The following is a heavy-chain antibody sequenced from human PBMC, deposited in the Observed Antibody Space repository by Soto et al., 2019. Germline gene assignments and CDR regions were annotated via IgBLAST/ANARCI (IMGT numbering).Heavy chain of an antibody. D-gene: IGHD5-18*01. CDR2: IYYSGST. J-gene: IGHJ5*02. CDR1: GGSIISSVYC. CDR3: ARHDVSYGQYNWFDP. V-gene: IGHV4-39*01. Sequence: PSEPLSLTCTVSGGSIISSVYCWGWINQPPGKGLEWIGSIYYSGSTYYNPSLKSRVTISLDTSKNQFSLKLSSVTAADTAVYYCARHDVSYGQYNWFDPWGQGTLVTVSS.